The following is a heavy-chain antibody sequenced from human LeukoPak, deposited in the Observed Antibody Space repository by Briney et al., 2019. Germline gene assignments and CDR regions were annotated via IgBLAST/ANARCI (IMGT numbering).Heavy chain of an antibody. CDR3: AREVMVRGEYGFDY. CDR1: GFTVSNNY. CDR2: IYSGGST. Sequence: PGGSLRLSCAASGFTVSNNYMSWVRQVPGKGLEWVSVIYSGGSTYYADSVKGRFTISRDNAKNSLYLQMNSLRAEDTAVYYCAREVMVRGEYGFDYWGQGTLVTVSS. J-gene: IGHJ4*02. V-gene: IGHV3-53*01. D-gene: IGHD3-10*01.